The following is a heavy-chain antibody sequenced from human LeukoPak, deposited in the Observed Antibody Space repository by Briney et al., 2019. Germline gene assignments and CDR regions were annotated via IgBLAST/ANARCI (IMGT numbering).Heavy chain of an antibody. D-gene: IGHD6-13*01. J-gene: IGHJ4*02. CDR3: AKDRVAAADLFDY. CDR2: IYSGGST. CDR1: GFTVSSNY. Sequence: GGSLRLSCAASGFTVSSNYMSWVRQAPGKGLEWVSVIYSGGSTYYADSVKGRFTISRDNSKNTLYLQMNSLRAEDTAVYYCAKDRVAAADLFDYWGQGTLVTVSS. V-gene: IGHV3-66*01.